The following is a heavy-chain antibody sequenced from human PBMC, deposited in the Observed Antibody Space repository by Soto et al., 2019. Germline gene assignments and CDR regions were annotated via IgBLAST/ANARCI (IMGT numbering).Heavy chain of an antibody. CDR2: ISGSGGSI. CDR3: VKGYWKGDV. Sequence: EVQLLESGGGLVQPGGSLRLSCAASGFTFSTYAMNWVRQAPGNGLEWVSAISGSGGSIHYADSVKGRFIISSDNSKNTLYLQMNSLRDEDTAVYHCVKGYWKGDVWGQGTTVTVSS. D-gene: IGHD1-1*01. V-gene: IGHV3-23*01. J-gene: IGHJ6*02. CDR1: GFTFSTYA.